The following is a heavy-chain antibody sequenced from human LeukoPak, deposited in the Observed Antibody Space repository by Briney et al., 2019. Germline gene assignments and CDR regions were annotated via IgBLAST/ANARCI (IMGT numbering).Heavy chain of an antibody. CDR1: SGSISSYY. J-gene: IGHJ5*02. CDR2: IYTSGST. D-gene: IGHD2-15*01. V-gene: IGHV4-4*07. CDR3: ARGRYCSGGSCYGFDP. Sequence: SETLSLTCTVSSGSISSYYWSWIPQPAGKGLEWIGRIYTSGSTNYNPSLKSRVTMSVDTSKNQFSLKLSSVTAADTAVYYCARGRYCSGGSCYGFDPWGQGTLVTVSS.